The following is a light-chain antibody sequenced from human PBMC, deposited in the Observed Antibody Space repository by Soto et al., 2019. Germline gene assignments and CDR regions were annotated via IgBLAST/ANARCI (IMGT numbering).Light chain of an antibody. J-gene: IGKJ5*01. CDR2: DAS. CDR3: QQYENLPT. Sequence: IHMTLSPSSLSASVGHRVTITCQASQNINNYLNWYQQKPGRAPKLLIYDASNLEAGVPSRFRGSASGTDFTFTISRLKPEDIATYYCQQYENLPTFGQGTRLEIK. V-gene: IGKV1-33*01. CDR1: QNINNY.